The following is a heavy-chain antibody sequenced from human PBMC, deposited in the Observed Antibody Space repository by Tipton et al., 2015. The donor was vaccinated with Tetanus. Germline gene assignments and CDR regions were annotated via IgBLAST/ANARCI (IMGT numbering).Heavy chain of an antibody. V-gene: IGHV3-30*01. CDR3: ARGTWLYTSTYHRHWLDP. CDR1: GFTFGHHA. D-gene: IGHD6-13*01. Sequence: SLRLSCVGSGFTFGHHALHWVRQAPGKGLEWVAVISFDGADHYYADSVKGRLTMSRDNSKNTMNFQLNSLTPEDTAVYYCARGTWLYTSTYHRHWLDPWGQGTLVTVSS. CDR2: ISFDGADH. J-gene: IGHJ5*02.